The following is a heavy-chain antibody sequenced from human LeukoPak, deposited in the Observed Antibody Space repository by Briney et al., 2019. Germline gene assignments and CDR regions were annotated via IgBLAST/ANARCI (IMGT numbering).Heavy chain of an antibody. J-gene: IGHJ4*02. Sequence: PGGSLRLSCAASGFTFSSYGMSWARQAPGKGLEWVSAISSTGGNTYYADSVRGRFTISRDRSKNTVYLQMNSLRAEDTAVYYCSKEGSDDYYFDFWGQGTLVTVSS. CDR1: GFTFSSYG. CDR2: ISSTGGNT. D-gene: IGHD1-26*01. CDR3: SKEGSDDYYFDF. V-gene: IGHV3-23*01.